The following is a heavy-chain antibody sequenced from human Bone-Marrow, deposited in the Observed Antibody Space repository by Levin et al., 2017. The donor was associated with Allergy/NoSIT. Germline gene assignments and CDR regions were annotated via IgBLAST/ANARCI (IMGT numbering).Heavy chain of an antibody. J-gene: IGHJ6*02. V-gene: IGHV1-24*01. CDR2: FGAEDGET. D-gene: IGHD4-17*01. CDR1: GYTLTELS. Sequence: GESLKISCKVSGYTLTELSMHWVRQAPGKGLEWMGGFGAEDGETIYAQKFQGRVTMTEDTSTDTAYMELSSLRSEDTAVYYCATLTVTKYYFYGLNVWGQGTTVTVSS. CDR3: ATLTVTKYYFYGLNV.